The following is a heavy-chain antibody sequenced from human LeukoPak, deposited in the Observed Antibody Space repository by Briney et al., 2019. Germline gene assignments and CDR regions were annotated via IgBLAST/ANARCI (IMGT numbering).Heavy chain of an antibody. CDR3: ARDPRIQLEPQGGDY. J-gene: IGHJ4*02. Sequence: GGSLRLSCAASGFTFSSYSMNWVRQAPGKGLEWVSSIISSSSYIYYADSVKGRFTISRDNAKNSLYLQMNSLRAEDTAVYYCARDPRIQLEPQGGDYWGQGTLVTVSS. V-gene: IGHV3-21*01. D-gene: IGHD1-1*01. CDR1: GFTFSSYS. CDR2: IISSSSYI.